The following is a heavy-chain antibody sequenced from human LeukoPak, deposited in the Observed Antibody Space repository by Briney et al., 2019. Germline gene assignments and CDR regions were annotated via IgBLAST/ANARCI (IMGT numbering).Heavy chain of an antibody. CDR1: GFTVSSNY. Sequence: GGSLRLSCAASGFTVSSNYMSWVRQAPGKGLEWVSVIHSGGSTYYADSVKGRFTISRDNSKNTLYLQMNSLRAEDTAAYYCSRGMSILVVPAALDYWGQGTLVTVSS. D-gene: IGHD2-2*01. CDR2: IHSGGST. CDR3: SRGMSILVVPAALDY. V-gene: IGHV3-66*01. J-gene: IGHJ4*02.